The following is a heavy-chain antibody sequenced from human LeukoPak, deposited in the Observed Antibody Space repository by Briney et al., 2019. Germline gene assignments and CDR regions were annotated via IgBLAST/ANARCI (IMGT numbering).Heavy chain of an antibody. D-gene: IGHD3-16*01. J-gene: IGHJ4*02. V-gene: IGHV3-7*03. CDR3: ARDGFGTGSN. Sequence: GGSLRLSCAASGFTVSSNYMSWVRQAPGKGLEWVANIKQDGSEKNYVDSVKGRFIISRDNAKNSLYLQMNTLRADDTAVYYCARDGFGTGSNWGQGTLVTVSS. CDR1: GFTVSSNY. CDR2: IKQDGSEK.